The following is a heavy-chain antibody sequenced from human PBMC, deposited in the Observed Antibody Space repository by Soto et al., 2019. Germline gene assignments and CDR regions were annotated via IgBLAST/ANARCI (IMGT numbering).Heavy chain of an antibody. D-gene: IGHD2-8*02. J-gene: IGHJ6*02. CDR1: GGSISSGGYY. CDR3: ARDSRVPVYGIDV. V-gene: IGHV4-31*03. Sequence: SETLSLSCTVSGGSISSGGYYGSWIPQHPGKGLEWIGYIYYSGSTYYNPALKSRVTISVDTSKNQFSLKLSSVTAADTAVYYCARDSRVPVYGIDVWGQGTTVTVSS. CDR2: IYYSGST.